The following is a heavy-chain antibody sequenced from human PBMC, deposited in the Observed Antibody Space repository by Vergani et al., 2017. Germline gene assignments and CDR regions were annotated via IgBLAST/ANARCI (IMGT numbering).Heavy chain of an antibody. J-gene: IGHJ5*02. Sequence: QVQLQESGPGLVKPSETLSLTCAVSGYSISSDYYWGWIRQPPGKGLEWIGSIYHSGNTYYNPSLKSRVTISVDTSKNQFSLKLSSVTAADTAGYYCARRSRGTMVRGVIIDNWFDPWGQGTLVTVSS. CDR3: ARRSRGTMVRGVIIDNWFDP. CDR1: GYSISSDYY. V-gene: IGHV4-38-2*01. CDR2: IYHSGNT. D-gene: IGHD3-10*01.